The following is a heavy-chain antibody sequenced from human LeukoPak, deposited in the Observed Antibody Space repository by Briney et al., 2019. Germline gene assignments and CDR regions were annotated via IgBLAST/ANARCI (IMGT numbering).Heavy chain of an antibody. Sequence: PGGSLRLSCAASGFTFSSYGMHWVRQAPGKGLEWVAVIWYDGSNKYYADSVKGRFTISRDNAKNTLYLQMNSLRAEDTAVYYCARGLVPAAIWGIDYMDVWGKGTTVTVSS. CDR3: ARGLVPAAIWGIDYMDV. D-gene: IGHD2-2*02. J-gene: IGHJ6*03. V-gene: IGHV3-33*03. CDR1: GFTFSSYG. CDR2: IWYDGSNK.